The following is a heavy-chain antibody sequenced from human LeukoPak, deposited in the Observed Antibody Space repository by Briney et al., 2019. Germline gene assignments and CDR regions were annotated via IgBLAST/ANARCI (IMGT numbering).Heavy chain of an antibody. CDR2: ISSSGSTI. J-gene: IGHJ6*03. D-gene: IGHD3-3*01. CDR3: ARGELRWTYDFWSGYYGVGMDV. V-gene: IGHV3-11*04. CDR1: GFTFSDYY. Sequence: PGGSLRLSCAASGFTFSDYYMSWLRQAPGKGLEWVSYISSSGSTIYYADSVKGRFTISRGNAKNSLYLQMNSLRAGDTAVYYCARGELRWTYDFWSGYYGVGMDVWGKGTTVTVSS.